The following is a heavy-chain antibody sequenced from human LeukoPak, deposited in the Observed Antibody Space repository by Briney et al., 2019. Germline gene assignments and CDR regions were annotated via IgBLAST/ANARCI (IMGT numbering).Heavy chain of an antibody. CDR3: ARSGRGTYYYFDL. J-gene: IGHJ4*02. D-gene: IGHD5-12*01. Sequence: ASVKVSCKASGYTFTGNFMHWVRQAPGQGLEWMGWINPNSGGTNYAQKFQGRVTMTRDTSISTAYMELSRLKSDDTAVYYCARSGRGTYYYFDLWGQGTLVTVSS. V-gene: IGHV1-2*02. CDR1: GYTFTGNF. CDR2: INPNSGGT.